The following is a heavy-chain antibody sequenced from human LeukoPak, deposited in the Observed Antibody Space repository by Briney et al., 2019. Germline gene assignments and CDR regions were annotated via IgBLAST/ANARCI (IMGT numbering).Heavy chain of an antibody. D-gene: IGHD6-19*01. V-gene: IGHV3-49*03. CDR1: GFTFGDYL. CDR3: SRGSGWLSVY. J-gene: IGHJ4*02. Sequence: GGSLRLSCAASGFTFGDYLMSWFRQAPGKGLEWIGFISGGTTEYAASVKGRFTISRDDSTSIAYLQMNSLTAEDTAVYYCSRGSGWLSVYWGQGTLVTVSS. CDR2: ISGGTT.